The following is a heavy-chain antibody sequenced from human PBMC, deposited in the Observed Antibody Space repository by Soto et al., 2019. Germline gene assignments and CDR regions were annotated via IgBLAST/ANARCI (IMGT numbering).Heavy chain of an antibody. V-gene: IGHV3-48*01. CDR3: ARDRRYCSGGSCYPMLDAFDI. J-gene: IGHJ3*02. CDR1: GFTFSSYS. D-gene: IGHD2-15*01. Sequence: GGSLRLSCAASGFTFSSYSMNWVRQAPGKGLERVSYISSSSSTIYYADSVKGRFTISRDNAKNSLYLQTNSLRAEDTAVYYCARDRRYCSGGSCYPMLDAFDIWGQGTMVTVSS. CDR2: ISSSSSTI.